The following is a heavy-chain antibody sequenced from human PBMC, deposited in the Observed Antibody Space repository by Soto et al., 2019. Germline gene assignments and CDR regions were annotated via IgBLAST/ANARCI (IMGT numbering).Heavy chain of an antibody. CDR1: GFTFSSYS. J-gene: IGHJ3*02. CDR2: ISSSSSYI. CDR3: ARVGHDAFDI. V-gene: IGHV3-21*01. Sequence: EVQLVESGGGLVKPGGSLRLSCAASGFTFSSYSMNWVRQAPGKGLEWVSSISSSSSYIYYADSVKGRFTISRDNAKNSLYLQMNSLRAEDTAVYHCARVGHDAFDIWGQGTMVTVSS.